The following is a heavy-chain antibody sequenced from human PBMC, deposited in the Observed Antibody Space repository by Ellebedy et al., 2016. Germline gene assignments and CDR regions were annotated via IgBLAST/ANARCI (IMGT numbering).Heavy chain of an antibody. CDR2: INSDGSST. D-gene: IGHD1-26*01. J-gene: IGHJ6*02. CDR1: GFTFSSYW. Sequence: GGSLRLSXAASGFTFSSYWMHWVRQAPGKGLVWVSRINSDGSSTSYADSVKGRFTISRDNAKNSLYLQMNSLRAEDTAVYYCSSGSGSYYYYYGMDVWGQGTTVTVSS. V-gene: IGHV3-74*01. CDR3: SSGSGSYYYYYGMDV.